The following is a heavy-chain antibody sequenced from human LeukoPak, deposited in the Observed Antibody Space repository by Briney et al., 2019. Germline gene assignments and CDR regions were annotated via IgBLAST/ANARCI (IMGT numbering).Heavy chain of an antibody. V-gene: IGHV3-74*01. D-gene: IGHD3-10*01. CDR2: INSDGSST. Sequence: PGASLRLACAASGFTFSSYWMDWGRQAPGNGLGWVLRINSDGSSTSYADSVKGRFTISRDNATNTLYLQMNSLRAEDTAVYYCYSGSYTNAHALYYYYGMDVWGQGTTVTVSS. CDR3: YSGSYTNAHALYYYYGMDV. J-gene: IGHJ6*02. CDR1: GFTFSSYW.